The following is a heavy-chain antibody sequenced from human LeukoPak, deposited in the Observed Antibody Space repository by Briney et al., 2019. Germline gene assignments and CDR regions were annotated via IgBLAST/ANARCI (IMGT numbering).Heavy chain of an antibody. CDR2: IYYSGNT. V-gene: IGHV4-39*01. D-gene: IGHD3-9*01. J-gene: IGHJ3*02. CDR3: ARFYDILTGYYPAFDI. CDR1: GGSISTSAYY. Sequence: SETLSLTCIVSGGSISTSAYYWGWIRQPPGEGLQWIGSIYYSGNTYYNSSLKSRVTISVDTSTSQFSLRLSSVTAADTAVYYCARFYDILTGYYPAFDIWGQGTMVTVSS.